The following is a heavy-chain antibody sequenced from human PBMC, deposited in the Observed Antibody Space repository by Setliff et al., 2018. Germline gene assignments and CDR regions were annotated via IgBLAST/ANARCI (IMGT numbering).Heavy chain of an antibody. D-gene: IGHD3-16*01. J-gene: IGHJ4*02. CDR1: GGSISSYH. V-gene: IGHV4-59*01. CDR3: ASDLPGSGGGRVNYFDY. CDR2: IYYSGST. Sequence: PSETLSLTCTVSGGSISSYHWSWIRQPPGKGLEWIGYIYYSGSTNYNPSLKSRVTISVDTSKNQVSLKLSSVTTADTAVYYCASDLPGSGGGRVNYFDYWGQGILVTVSS.